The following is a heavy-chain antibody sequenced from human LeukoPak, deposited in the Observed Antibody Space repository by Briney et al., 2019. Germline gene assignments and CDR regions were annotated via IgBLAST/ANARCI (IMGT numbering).Heavy chain of an antibody. V-gene: IGHV3-11*01. CDR2: ISSSGSTI. J-gene: IGHJ4*02. CDR1: GFTLNDYY. Sequence: PGGSLRLSCAASGFTLNDYYMSWIRQAPGKGLEWVSYISSSGSTIDYADSVKGRFTISRDNAKNSLYLQMSSLRAEDTAVYYCARRRDFFDYWGQGTLVTVSS. CDR3: ARRRDFFDY.